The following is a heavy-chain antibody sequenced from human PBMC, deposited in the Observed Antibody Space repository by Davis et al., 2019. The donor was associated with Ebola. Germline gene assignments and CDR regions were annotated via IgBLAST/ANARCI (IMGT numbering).Heavy chain of an antibody. CDR1: GFTFSDYY. J-gene: IGHJ4*02. V-gene: IGHV3-11*04. CDR2: ISSSGSTI. CDR3: ATPTWSSVDY. Sequence: GESLKISCAASGFTFSDYYMSWIRQAPGKGLEWVSYISSSGSTIYYADSVKGRFTISRDNAKNSLYLQMNSLRAEDTAVYYCATPTWSSVDYWGQGTLVTVSS. D-gene: IGHD1-26*01.